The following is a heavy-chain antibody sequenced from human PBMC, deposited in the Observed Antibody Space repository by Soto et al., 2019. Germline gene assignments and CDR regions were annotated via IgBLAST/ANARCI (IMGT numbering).Heavy chain of an antibody. Sequence: HVQLQESGPGLVKPSQTLSLTCTVSGGSISSGGYYWSWIRQHPGKGLEWIGYIYYSGSTYYNPSIKSRVTISVDTSKNQFSLKLSSVTAADTAVYYCAASCVACGGFNYYGMDVWGQGTTVTVSS. J-gene: IGHJ6*02. CDR1: GGSISSGGYY. CDR2: IYYSGST. V-gene: IGHV4-31*03. D-gene: IGHD5-12*01. CDR3: AASCVACGGFNYYGMDV.